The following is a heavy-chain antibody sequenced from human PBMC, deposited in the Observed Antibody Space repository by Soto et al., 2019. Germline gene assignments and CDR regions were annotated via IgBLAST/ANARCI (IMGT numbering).Heavy chain of an antibody. J-gene: IGHJ4*02. Sequence: EVQLVESGGGLVQPGGSLRLSCAASGFTFSRYYMHWVRQAPGKGLVLVSRIKSDGSGTYYADSVKGRLTISRDNAKNTLYLQMNSLRVEDTAVYYCARGDGDYYDGNGYLGRHWGQGTLVTVSS. CDR3: ARGDGDYYDGNGYLGRH. CDR2: IKSDGSGT. V-gene: IGHV3-74*01. CDR1: GFTFSRYY. D-gene: IGHD3-22*01.